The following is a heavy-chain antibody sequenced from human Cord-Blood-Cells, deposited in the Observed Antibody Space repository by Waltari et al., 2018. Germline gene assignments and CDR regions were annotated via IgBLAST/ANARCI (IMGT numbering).Heavy chain of an antibody. CDR3: ARVPGWSYYFDY. CDR2: ISSSSSYI. Sequence: EVQLVESGGGLVKPGGSLRLSCAASGFTFSSYSLNWVAQAPGKGLEWVSSISSSSSYIYYADSVKGRFTISRDNAKNSLYLQMNSLRAEDTAVYYCARVPGWSYYFDYWGQGTLVTVSS. CDR1: GFTFSSYS. D-gene: IGHD2-15*01. V-gene: IGHV3-21*01. J-gene: IGHJ4*02.